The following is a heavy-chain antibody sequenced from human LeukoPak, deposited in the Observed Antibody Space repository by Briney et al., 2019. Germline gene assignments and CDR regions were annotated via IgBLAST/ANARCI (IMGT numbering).Heavy chain of an antibody. V-gene: IGHV3-30*02. CDR3: ARDSVSSGYRDY. J-gene: IGHJ4*02. Sequence: GGSLRLFCAASGFTFSSYDMHWVRQAPGKGLEWVTFIRYDGSDKYYADSVKGRFTISRDNSKNTLYLQMNSLRAEDTALYYCARDSVSSGYRDYWGQGTLVTVSS. CDR1: GFTFSSYD. D-gene: IGHD3-3*01. CDR2: IRYDGSDK.